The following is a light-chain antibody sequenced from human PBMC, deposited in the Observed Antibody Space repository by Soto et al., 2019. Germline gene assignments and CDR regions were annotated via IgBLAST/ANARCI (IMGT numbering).Light chain of an antibody. Sequence: VMTQSPANVSVSPGEGVTLFCRASQIVATNLAWYQLKPGQAPRLLIYSSSTRATGIPATFSGSGSGTQFSLTISRLQPGDSAVYYCQQYYQWGLSFGGGTKVEI. V-gene: IGKV3D-15*01. CDR1: QIVATN. CDR3: QQYYQWGLS. J-gene: IGKJ4*01. CDR2: SSS.